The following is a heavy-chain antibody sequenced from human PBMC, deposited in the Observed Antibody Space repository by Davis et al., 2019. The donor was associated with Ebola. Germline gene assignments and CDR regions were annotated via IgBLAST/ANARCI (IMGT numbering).Heavy chain of an antibody. CDR1: GGPIRSTGYF. Sequence: GSLRLSCTVSGGPIRSTGYFWGWIRQPPGKGLEWIGSVYYSGSPYYNPSLKSRVTISEDPSTNQFSLKLTSVSAADTAVYFCVREGGSSLHQGPIGLPPGTLLQEHLWG. V-gene: IGHV4-39*07. D-gene: IGHD6-13*01. CDR3: VREGGSSLHQGPIGLPPGTLLQEHL. J-gene: IGHJ6*01. CDR2: VYYSGSP.